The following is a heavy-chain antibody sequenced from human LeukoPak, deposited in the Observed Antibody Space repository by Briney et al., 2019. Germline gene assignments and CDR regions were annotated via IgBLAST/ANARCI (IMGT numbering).Heavy chain of an antibody. J-gene: IGHJ4*02. D-gene: IGHD4-23*01. Sequence: GGSLRLSCAASGFTFSSYGMHWVRQAPGKGLEWVAVISYDGSNKYYADSVKGQFTISRDNSKNTLYLQMNSLRAEDTAVYYCAKSGYGGNFDYWGQGTLVTVSS. CDR3: AKSGYGGNFDY. CDR1: GFTFSSYG. V-gene: IGHV3-30*18. CDR2: ISYDGSNK.